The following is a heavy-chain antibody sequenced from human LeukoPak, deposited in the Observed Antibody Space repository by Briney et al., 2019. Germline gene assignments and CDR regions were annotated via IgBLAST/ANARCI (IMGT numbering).Heavy chain of an antibody. V-gene: IGHV3-48*01. Sequence: GGSLRLSCAASGFTFSSYSMNWVRQAPGKGLEWVSYISSSSSTIYYADSVKGRFTISRDNAKNSLYLQMNSLRAEDTAVYYCARGRAAGTLDYWGQGALVTVSS. J-gene: IGHJ4*02. D-gene: IGHD6-13*01. CDR1: GFTFSSYS. CDR3: ARGRAAGTLDY. CDR2: ISSSSSTI.